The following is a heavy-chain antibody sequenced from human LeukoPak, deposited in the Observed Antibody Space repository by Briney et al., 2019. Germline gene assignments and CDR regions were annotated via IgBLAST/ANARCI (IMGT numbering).Heavy chain of an antibody. J-gene: IGHJ4*02. D-gene: IGHD1-7*01. CDR1: GDTFIRYG. CDR3: ARANNWNYALGY. CDR2: ISTGNGKT. V-gene: IGHV1-18*01. Sequence: GASVKVSCKASGDTFIRYGISWVRQAPGQGLEWMGWISTGNGKTNYGQKFQGRVTMTTDTSTGTAYMELRSLRSDDTAMYYCARANNWNYALGYWGQGTLVTVSP.